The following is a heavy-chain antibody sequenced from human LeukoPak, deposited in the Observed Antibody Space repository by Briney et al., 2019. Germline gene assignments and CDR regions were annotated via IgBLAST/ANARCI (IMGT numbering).Heavy chain of an antibody. D-gene: IGHD1-1*01. Sequence: GGSLRPSCAASGFTFSSYEMNWVRQAPGKGLEWVSYISSSGSTIYYADSVKGRFTISRDNAKNSLYLQMNSLRAEDTAVYYCARDRVRYYYYYGMDVWGQGTTVTVSS. V-gene: IGHV3-48*03. J-gene: IGHJ6*02. CDR3: ARDRVRYYYYYGMDV. CDR2: ISSSGSTI. CDR1: GFTFSSYE.